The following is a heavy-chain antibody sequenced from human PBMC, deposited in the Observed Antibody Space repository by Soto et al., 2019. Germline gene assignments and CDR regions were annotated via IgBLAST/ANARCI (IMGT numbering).Heavy chain of an antibody. D-gene: IGHD3-16*01. Sequence: SETLSLTCSFSGRSMSSNYWRGLRQYPDKGVGWYGHVFHGATDSTTSLGRRVSMSVGTSKRQFSLKLTSVTVADTAVYYCASYRGALYFESWGQGIMVTVSS. CDR2: VFHGAT. CDR3: ASYRGALYFES. V-gene: IGHV4-59*01. J-gene: IGHJ4*02. CDR1: GRSMSSNY.